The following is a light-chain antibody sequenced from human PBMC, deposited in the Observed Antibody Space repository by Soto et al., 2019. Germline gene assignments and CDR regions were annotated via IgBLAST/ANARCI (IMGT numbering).Light chain of an antibody. CDR2: GAS. J-gene: IGKJ1*01. V-gene: IGKV3-15*01. CDR3: QQYNNWPWT. Sequence: EVVLTQSPGTLSLSPGERATVSCRASQSVSSSYLAWYQQKPVQAPRLLIYGASTRATGIPARFSGSGSGTEFTLTISSLQSEDFAVYYCQQYNNWPWTFGQGTKVDIK. CDR1: QSVSSSY.